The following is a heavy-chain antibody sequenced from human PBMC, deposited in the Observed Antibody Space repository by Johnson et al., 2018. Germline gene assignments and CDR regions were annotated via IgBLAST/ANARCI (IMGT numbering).Heavy chain of an antibody. CDR3: ARPPDYSNYYYYLDV. CDR2: ISYDGSDK. Sequence: QVQLVQSGGGVVQPGRSLRLSCAASGFTFSSFPIHWVRQAPGKGLEWVAVISYDGSDKYYADSVKGRFTISRDNSKNTLYLQMNSLRAEDTAVYYCARPPDYSNYYYYLDVWGKGTTVTVSS. D-gene: IGHD4-11*01. V-gene: IGHV3-30-3*01. J-gene: IGHJ6*03. CDR1: GFTFSSFP.